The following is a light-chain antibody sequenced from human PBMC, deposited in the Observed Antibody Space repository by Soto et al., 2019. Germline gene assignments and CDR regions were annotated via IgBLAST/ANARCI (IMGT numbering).Light chain of an antibody. CDR2: GAS. CDR1: QSVTSN. CDR3: QQYNNWPLT. Sequence: EIVMTQSPATLSVSPGERATLSCRASQSVTSNLAWYQQKPGQAPRLLIYGASIRATGIPARFSGSGSGTEFTLTISSLQSEDSAVYYCQQYNNWPLTFGQGSKLEIK. V-gene: IGKV3-15*01. J-gene: IGKJ2*01.